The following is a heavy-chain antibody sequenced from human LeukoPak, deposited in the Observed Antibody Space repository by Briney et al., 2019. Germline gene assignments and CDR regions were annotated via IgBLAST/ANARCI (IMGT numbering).Heavy chain of an antibody. D-gene: IGHD2/OR15-2a*01. CDR3: AASGPALTLFDY. CDR2: IYYSGST. V-gene: IGHV4-59*01. Sequence: SETLSLTCTVSGGSISSYYWSWIRQPPGKGLEWIGYIYYSGSTNYNPSLKSRVTISVDTSKNQFSLKLSSVTAADTAVYYCAASGPALTLFDYWGQGTLVTVSS. CDR1: GGSISSYY. J-gene: IGHJ4*02.